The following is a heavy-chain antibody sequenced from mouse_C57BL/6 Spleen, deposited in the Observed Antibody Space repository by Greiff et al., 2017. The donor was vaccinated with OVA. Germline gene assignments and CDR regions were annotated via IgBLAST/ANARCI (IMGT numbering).Heavy chain of an antibody. J-gene: IGHJ1*03. CDR3: ARDRRYFDV. V-gene: IGHV3-6*01. CDR2: ISYDGSN. CDR1: GYSITSGYY. Sequence: EVKLMESGPGLVKPSQSLSLTCSVTGYSITSGYYWNWIRQFPGNKLEWMGYISYDGSNNYNPSLKNRISITRDTSKNQFFLKLNSVTTEDTATYYCARDRRYFDVWGTGTTVTVSS.